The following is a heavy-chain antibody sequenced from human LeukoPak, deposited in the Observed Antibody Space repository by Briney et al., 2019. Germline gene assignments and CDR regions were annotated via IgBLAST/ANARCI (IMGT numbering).Heavy chain of an antibody. J-gene: IGHJ6*03. D-gene: IGHD4-17*01. CDR3: ARTQTDYGDYGYYYYYYMDV. CDR1: GYTFTSYG. CDR2: ISAYNGNT. Sequence: ASVKVSCKASGYTFTSYGISWLRQAPGQGLEWMGWISAYNGNTNYAQKLQGRVTMTTDTSTSTAYMELRSLRSDDTAVYYCARTQTDYGDYGYYYYYYMDVWGKGTTVTVSS. V-gene: IGHV1-18*01.